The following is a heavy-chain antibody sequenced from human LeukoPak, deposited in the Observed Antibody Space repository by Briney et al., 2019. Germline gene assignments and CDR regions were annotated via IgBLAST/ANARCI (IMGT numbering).Heavy chain of an antibody. CDR1: GYTFTGYY. D-gene: IGHD6-6*01. J-gene: IGHJ5*02. V-gene: IGHV1-2*02. CDR3: ARVRYSSSSEGWFDP. Sequence: ASVKVSCKASGYTFTGYYMHWVRQATGQGLEWMGWINPNSGGTNYAQKFQGRVTMTRDTSISTAYMELSRLRSDDTAVYYCARVRYSSSSEGWFDPWGQGTLVTVSS. CDR2: INPNSGGT.